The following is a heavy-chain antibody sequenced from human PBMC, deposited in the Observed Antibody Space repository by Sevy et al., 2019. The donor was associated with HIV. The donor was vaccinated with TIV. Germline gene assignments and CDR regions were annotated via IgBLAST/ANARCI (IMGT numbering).Heavy chain of an antibody. CDR2: ISWNSGSI. J-gene: IGHJ4*02. D-gene: IGHD6-13*01. CDR3: AKDMFGDSIAAAGTFDY. Sequence: SLKISCAASGFTFDDYSMHWVRQAPGKGLEWVSGISWNSGSIGYADSVKGRFTISRDNAKNSLYLQMNSLRAEDTALYYCAKDMFGDSIAAAGTFDYWGQGTLVTVSS. V-gene: IGHV3-9*01. CDR1: GFTFDDYS.